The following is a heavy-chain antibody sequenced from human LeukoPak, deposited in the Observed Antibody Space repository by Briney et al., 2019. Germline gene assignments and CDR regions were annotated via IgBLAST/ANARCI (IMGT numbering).Heavy chain of an antibody. CDR1: GFTFSDYY. Sequence: DPGGSLRLSCAASGFTFSDYYMSWIRQAPGKGLEWVSYISSSGSTIYYADSVKGRFTISRDNAKNSLYLQMNSLRAEDTAVYYCARNNRLVRGVIITPNWFDPWGQGTLVTVSS. V-gene: IGHV3-11*01. CDR3: ARNNRLVRGVIITPNWFDP. D-gene: IGHD3-10*01. J-gene: IGHJ5*02. CDR2: ISSSGSTI.